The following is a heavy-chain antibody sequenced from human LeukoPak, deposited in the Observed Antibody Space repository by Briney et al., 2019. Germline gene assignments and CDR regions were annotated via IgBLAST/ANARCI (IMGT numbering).Heavy chain of an antibody. CDR2: INPNKGGT. CDR3: ARVLATNDFWSGSNAAFDI. Sequence: ASVKVSCKTSGYTFTGYYTHWVRQAPGQGLEWMGWINPNKGGTSYAEKFQGRVTMTRDTSINTAYMDLNRLTSDDTAVYYCARVLATNDFWSGSNAAFDIWGQGTMVTVSS. V-gene: IGHV1-2*02. J-gene: IGHJ3*02. CDR1: GYTFTGYY. D-gene: IGHD3-3*01.